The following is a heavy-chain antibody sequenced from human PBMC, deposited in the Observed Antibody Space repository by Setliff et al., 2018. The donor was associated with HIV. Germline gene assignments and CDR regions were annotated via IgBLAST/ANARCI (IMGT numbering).Heavy chain of an antibody. CDR2: VTHSGST. D-gene: IGHD3-22*01. CDR1: GGSLSGFY. J-gene: IGHJ3*02. V-gene: IGHV4-34*01. CDR3: ARGGRDYSDNSGYFLHGAFDI. Sequence: KPSETLSLTCAVYGGSLSGFYWTFIRQSPGKGLEWIGEVTHSGSTTYDPSLKSRITISVDTSKNQFSLKLSSVTAADTAVYYCARGGRDYSDNSGYFLHGAFDIWGQGTMVTVSS.